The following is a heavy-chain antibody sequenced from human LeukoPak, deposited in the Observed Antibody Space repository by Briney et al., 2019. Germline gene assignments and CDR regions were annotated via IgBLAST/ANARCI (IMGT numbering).Heavy chain of an antibody. CDR1: GGSISSSY. CDR2: TSYSGST. D-gene: IGHD3-10*01. V-gene: IGHV4-59*01. CDR3: VRGSGGSGANFDN. J-gene: IGHJ4*02. Sequence: SETLSLTCTVSGGSISSSYWSWIRQPPGKGLEWIAYTSYSGSTNYNPSLKSRVTISLDTSKNQFSLKLVSVTAADTAVYYCVRGSGGSGANFDNWGQGTLVTVSS.